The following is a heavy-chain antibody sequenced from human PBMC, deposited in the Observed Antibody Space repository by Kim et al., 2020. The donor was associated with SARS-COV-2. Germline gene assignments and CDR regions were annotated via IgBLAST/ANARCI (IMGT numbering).Heavy chain of an antibody. D-gene: IGHD3-22*01. V-gene: IGHV3-49*04. Sequence: GGSLRLSCTASGFTFGDYAMSWVRQAPGKGLEWVGFIRSKAYGGTTEYAASVKGRFTISRDDSKSIAYLQMNSLKTEDTAVYYCTRDLGKAMIHISGYWGQGTLVTVSS. CDR3: TRDLGKAMIHISGY. CDR1: GFTFGDYA. CDR2: IRSKAYGGTT. J-gene: IGHJ4*02.